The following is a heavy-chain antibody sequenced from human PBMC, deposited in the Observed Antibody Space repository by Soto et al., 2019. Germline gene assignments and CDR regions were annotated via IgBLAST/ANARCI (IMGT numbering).Heavy chain of an antibody. CDR3: ARDSGYCSGGSCYSPRYYGIDV. V-gene: IGHV1-69*13. Sequence: SVKVSCKASGGTFSSYAISWVRQAPGQGLEWMGGIIPIFGTANYAQKFQGRVTITADESTSTAYMELSSLRSEDTAVYYCARDSGYCSGGSCYSPRYYGIDVWGQGTTVTVSS. D-gene: IGHD2-15*01. CDR2: IIPIFGTA. J-gene: IGHJ6*02. CDR1: GGTFSSYA.